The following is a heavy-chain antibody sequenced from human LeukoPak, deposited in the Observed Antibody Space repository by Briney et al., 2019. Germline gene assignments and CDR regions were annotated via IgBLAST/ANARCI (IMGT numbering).Heavy chain of an antibody. J-gene: IGHJ4*01. CDR1: GGTFRKYA. CDR3: AREGSGYTYGRGSYFDY. D-gene: IGHD5-18*01. CDR2: IIPIFGTA. V-gene: IGHV1-69*01. Sequence: RVSCKASGGTFRKYAINWVRQAPGPGLEWMGGIIPIFGTANYAQKFQGRVTITADESTSTVYMEMNSLKFEDTAVYYCAREGSGYTYGRGSYFDYWGHGILVTVSS.